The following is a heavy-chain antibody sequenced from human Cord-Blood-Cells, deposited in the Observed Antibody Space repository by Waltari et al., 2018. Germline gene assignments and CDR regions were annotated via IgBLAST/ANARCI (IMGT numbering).Heavy chain of an antibody. D-gene: IGHD2-21*01. CDR1: GYTFTGYD. J-gene: IGHJ4*02. V-gene: IGHV1-2*02. CDR2: INPNSGGT. CDR3: ARGGYCGGDCFIGVDY. Sequence: VQRVQTGAEVQKPGASVKVACRASGYTFTGYDMHWVRQAAGQGLEWMGWINPNSGGTNYAQKFQGRVTMTRDTSVSTAYMELSRLRSDGTAVYYCARGGYCGGDCFIGVDYWGQGTLVTVSS.